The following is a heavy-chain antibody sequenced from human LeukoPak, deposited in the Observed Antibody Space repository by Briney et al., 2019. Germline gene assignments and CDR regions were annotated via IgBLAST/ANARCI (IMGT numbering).Heavy chain of an antibody. V-gene: IGHV3-53*01. J-gene: IGHJ6*03. CDR3: ARESGTTSFGYYYYYMDV. CDR1: GFTVSSNY. Sequence: GGSLRLSCAASGFTVSSNYMSWVRQAPGKGLEWVSVIYSGGSTYYADSVKGRFTISRDNSKNTLYLQMNSLRAEDTAVYYCARESGTTSFGYYYYYMDVWGKGTTVTVSS. D-gene: IGHD1-7*01. CDR2: IYSGGST.